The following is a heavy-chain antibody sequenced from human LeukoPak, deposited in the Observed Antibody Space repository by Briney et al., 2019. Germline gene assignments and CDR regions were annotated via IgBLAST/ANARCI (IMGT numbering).Heavy chain of an antibody. CDR2: IWHNGAT. J-gene: IGHJ4*02. Sequence: SETLSLTCAVSGDSISPSNWWSWVRQPPGKGLEWIGEIWHNGATNYNPSLKSRVTVSVDTSKNEFSLNLNSMTAADTAVYYCARQTPGFMVAGYLDYWGQGTLVTVSS. V-gene: IGHV4-4*02. CDR1: GDSISPSNW. CDR3: ARQTPGFMVAGYLDY. D-gene: IGHD3-10*01.